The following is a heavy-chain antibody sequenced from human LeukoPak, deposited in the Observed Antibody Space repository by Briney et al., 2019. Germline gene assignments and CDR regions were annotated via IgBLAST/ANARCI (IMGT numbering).Heavy chain of an antibody. CDR3: ARGQSP. CDR1: GGSISSSSYY. Sequence: SETLSLTCTVSGGSISSSSYYWGWIRQPPGKGLEWIGYIYYSGSTNYNPSLKSRVTISVDTAKNQFSLKLSSVTAADTAVYYCARGQSPWGQGTLVTVSS. J-gene: IGHJ5*02. CDR2: IYYSGST. V-gene: IGHV4-39*07.